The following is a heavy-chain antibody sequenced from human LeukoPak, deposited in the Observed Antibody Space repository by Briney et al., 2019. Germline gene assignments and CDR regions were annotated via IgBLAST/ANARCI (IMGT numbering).Heavy chain of an antibody. Sequence: GGSLRLSCAASGFTFSTYGMHWVRQAPGKGLQWVAAISYVGTNKFYADSVKGRFTISRDNSKNTLYLQMNSLRAEDTAVYYCAKGLFETGGFSDFFDYWGQGTLVTVSS. J-gene: IGHJ4*02. CDR2: ISYVGTNK. D-gene: IGHD4-23*01. V-gene: IGHV3-30*18. CDR3: AKGLFETGGFSDFFDY. CDR1: GFTFSTYG.